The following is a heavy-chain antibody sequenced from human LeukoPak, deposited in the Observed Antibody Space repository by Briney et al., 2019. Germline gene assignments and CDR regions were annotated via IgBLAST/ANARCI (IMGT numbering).Heavy chain of an antibody. V-gene: IGHV1-18*01. J-gene: IGHJ4*02. CDR3: ARGGGDTSSWFLDY. D-gene: IGHD6-13*01. Sequence: ASVKVSCKASGYSFISYGISWVRQAPGQGLEWMTWISVNNGNTDFAKNFQGRVTMTTDTSTTTVYMELRSLKSDDTAVYFFARGGGDTSSWFLDYWGQGTLVTVSS. CDR1: GYSFISYG. CDR2: ISVNNGNT.